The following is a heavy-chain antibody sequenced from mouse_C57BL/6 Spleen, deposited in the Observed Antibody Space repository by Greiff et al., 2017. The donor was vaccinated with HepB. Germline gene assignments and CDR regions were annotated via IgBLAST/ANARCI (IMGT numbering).Heavy chain of an antibody. Sequence: VQLQQSGAELVRPGASVTLSCKASGYTFTDYEMHWVKQTPVHGLEWIGAIDPETGGTAYNQKFKGKAILTADKSSSTAYMELRSLTSEDSAVYYCTRYGGTTVYFDYWGQGTTLTVSS. D-gene: IGHD1-1*01. J-gene: IGHJ2*01. V-gene: IGHV1-15*01. CDR2: IDPETGGT. CDR3: TRYGGTTVYFDY. CDR1: GYTFTDYE.